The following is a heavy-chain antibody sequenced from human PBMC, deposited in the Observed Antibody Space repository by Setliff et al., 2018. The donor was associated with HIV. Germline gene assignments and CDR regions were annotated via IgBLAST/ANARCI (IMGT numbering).Heavy chain of an antibody. V-gene: IGHV1-2*02. CDR1: GYTFTGYY. Sequence: ASVKVSCKASGYTFTGYYMHWVRQAPGQGLEWMGWINPNSGGTDYAQKFQGRVTMTRDTSITTAYMELSRLRSDDTAVYYCARGVMVTAILDYWGQGTLVTVSS. J-gene: IGHJ4*02. CDR2: INPNSGGT. CDR3: ARGVMVTAILDY. D-gene: IGHD2-21*02.